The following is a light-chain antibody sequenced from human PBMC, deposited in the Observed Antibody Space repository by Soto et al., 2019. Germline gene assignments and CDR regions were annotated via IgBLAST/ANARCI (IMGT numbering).Light chain of an antibody. Sequence: EFVLTQSPGTLSLSPGERATLFXRASHSFITSFLAWCQQKPXXPTTIXXXGLXNRATDVPERFSGSRSGKDFTLTINRLEPEDFAVYYCQQYGSSLLYTFGQGTRLEIK. CDR1: HSFITSF. CDR2: GLX. J-gene: IGKJ5*01. CDR3: QQYGSSLLYT. V-gene: IGKV3-20*01.